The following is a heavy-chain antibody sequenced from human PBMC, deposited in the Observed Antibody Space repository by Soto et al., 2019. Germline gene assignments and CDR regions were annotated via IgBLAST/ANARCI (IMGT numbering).Heavy chain of an antibody. D-gene: IGHD4-17*01. CDR1: GYTFTSYG. V-gene: IGHV1-18*01. CDR2: ISAYNGNT. Sequence: ASVKVSCKASGYTFTSYGISWVRQAPGQGLEWMGWISAYNGNTNYAQKLQGRVTMTTDTSTSTAYMELRSLRSDDTAVYYCARHSGDYDEYDFDYWGQGTTVTVSS. J-gene: IGHJ4*03. CDR3: ARHSGDYDEYDFDY.